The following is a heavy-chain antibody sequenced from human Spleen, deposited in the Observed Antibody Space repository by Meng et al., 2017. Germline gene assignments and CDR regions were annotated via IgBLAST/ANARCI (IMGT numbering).Heavy chain of an antibody. CDR1: GGSFSGYY. CDR3: ARSYYDSSGYYYWDY. V-gene: IGHV4-34*01. J-gene: IGHJ4*02. D-gene: IGHD3-22*01. CDR2: INHSGST. Sequence: SETLSLTCAVYGGSFSGYYWSWIRQPPGKGLEWIGEINHSGSTNYNPSLKSRVTISVDTSKNQFSLKLSSVTAADTAVYYCARSYYDSSGYYYWDYWGQGTLVTVSS.